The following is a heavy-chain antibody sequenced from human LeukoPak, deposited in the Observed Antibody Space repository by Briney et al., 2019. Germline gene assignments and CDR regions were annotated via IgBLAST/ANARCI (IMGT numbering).Heavy chain of an antibody. J-gene: IGHJ5*02. CDR3: ARALEKFGYSSSWYNWFDP. CDR2: IYYSGST. D-gene: IGHD6-13*01. V-gene: IGHV4-39*01. CDR1: GGSFSSYY. Sequence: SETLSLTCAVYGGSFSSYYWGWIRQPPGKGLEWIGSIYYSGSTYYNPSLKSRVTISVDTSKNQFSLKLSSVTAADTAVYYCARALEKFGYSSSWYNWFDPWGQGTLVTVPS.